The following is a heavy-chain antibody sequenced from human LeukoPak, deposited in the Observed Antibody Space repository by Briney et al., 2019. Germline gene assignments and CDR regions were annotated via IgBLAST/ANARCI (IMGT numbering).Heavy chain of an antibody. CDR1: GGSISSNSYY. CDR2: TFHSGST. V-gene: IGHV4-39*01. D-gene: IGHD1-26*01. J-gene: IGHJ4*02. CDR3: AREARGTYTIDY. Sequence: SETLSLTCTVSGGSISSNSYYGGWIRHPPGKGLEWIGSTFHSGSTYYNPSLKSRVTISVDTSKNQFSLRLSSVTAEDTAVYFCAREARGTYTIDYWGQGTLVTVSS.